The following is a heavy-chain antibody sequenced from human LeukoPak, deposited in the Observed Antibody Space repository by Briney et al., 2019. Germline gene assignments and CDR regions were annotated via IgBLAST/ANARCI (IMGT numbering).Heavy chain of an antibody. Sequence: GGSLTLSCAASGFTLTSYTMSWVRQAPGKGLEWVSSLRGAERTPYYAESVKGRFTISRDNSNNTLQLQMNSLRAEDTAVYYCAKDDGGYCSRTSCGDAYDIWGQGTMVTVSS. CDR3: AKDDGGYCSRTSCGDAYDI. CDR2: LRGAERTP. D-gene: IGHD2-2*01. V-gene: IGHV3-23*01. J-gene: IGHJ3*02. CDR1: GFTLTSYT.